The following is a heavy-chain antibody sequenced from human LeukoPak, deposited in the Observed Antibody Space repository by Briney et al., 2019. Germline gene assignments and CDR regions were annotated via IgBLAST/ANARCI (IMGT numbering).Heavy chain of an antibody. Sequence: SETLSLTCTVSGGSISSSSYYWGWIRQPPGKGLEWIGSIYYSGSTYYNPSLKSRVTISVDTSKNQFSLKLSSVTAADTAVYYCAIRGVRFDYWGQGTLVTASS. D-gene: IGHD3-10*01. J-gene: IGHJ4*02. CDR3: AIRGVRFDY. CDR2: IYYSGST. V-gene: IGHV4-39*01. CDR1: GGSISSSSYY.